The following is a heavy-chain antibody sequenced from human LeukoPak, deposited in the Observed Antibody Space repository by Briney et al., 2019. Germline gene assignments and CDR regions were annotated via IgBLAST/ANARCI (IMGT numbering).Heavy chain of an antibody. CDR2: VFHTGHT. CDR1: GGSISAYS. V-gene: IGHV4-59*01. J-gene: IGHJ5*02. CDR3: AGSIFGYPWFDP. Sequence: SETLSLTCTVSGGSISAYSWGWIRQPPGKGLEWIGYVFHTGHTNYNPSLKSRVTMSIDPSKDQVSLEVTSVTAADTAVYYCAGSIFGYPWFDPWGQGTLVSVSS. D-gene: IGHD3-9*01.